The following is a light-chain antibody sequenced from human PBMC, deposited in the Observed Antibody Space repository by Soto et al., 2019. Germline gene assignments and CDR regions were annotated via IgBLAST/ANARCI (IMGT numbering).Light chain of an antibody. J-gene: IGKJ2*01. CDR2: RAS. Sequence: DIQMTQSPSTLSASVGDRVTITCRASQSISSYLAWYQHKPGKAPKLLVSRASKLESGVPSGFSGSGSGTEFTLTISSLQPDDVATYYCHQYNSYPYTFGQGTKLEIK. V-gene: IGKV1-5*03. CDR1: QSISSY. CDR3: HQYNSYPYT.